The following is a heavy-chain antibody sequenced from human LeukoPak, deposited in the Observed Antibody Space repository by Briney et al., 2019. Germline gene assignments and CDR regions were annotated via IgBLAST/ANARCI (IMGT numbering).Heavy chain of an antibody. Sequence: SETLSLTCAVYGGSLRNFYWSWIRQPPGKGREWIGEINHSGSTNYNPSLQSRVTISVDTSKNQFSLKLSSVTAADTAVYYCERHLGNEIDCSSTSCYVVVATYFDYWGQGTLVTVSS. J-gene: IGHJ4*02. CDR3: ERHLGNEIDCSSTSCYVVVATYFDY. D-gene: IGHD2-2*01. CDR2: INHSGST. V-gene: IGHV4-34*01. CDR1: GGSLRNFY.